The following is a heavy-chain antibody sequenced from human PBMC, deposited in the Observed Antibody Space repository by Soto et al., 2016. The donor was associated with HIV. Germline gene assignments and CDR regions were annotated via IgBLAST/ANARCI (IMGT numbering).Heavy chain of an antibody. CDR1: GFTFSSYS. CDR3: ARFLVRGYSYGWTYFDY. D-gene: IGHD5-18*01. CDR2: ISSSSSYI. Sequence: EVQLVESGGGLVKPGGSLRLSCAASGFTFSSYSMNWVRQAPGKGLEWVSSISSSSSYIYYADSVKGRFTISRDNAKNSLYLQMNSLRAEDTAVYYCARFLVRGYSYGWTYFDYWGQGTLVTVSS. J-gene: IGHJ4*02. V-gene: IGHV3-21*01.